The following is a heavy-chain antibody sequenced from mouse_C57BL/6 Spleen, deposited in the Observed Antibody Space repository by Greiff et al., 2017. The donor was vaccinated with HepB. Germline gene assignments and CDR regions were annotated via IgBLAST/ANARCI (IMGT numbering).Heavy chain of an antibody. CDR1: GFTFSSYG. V-gene: IGHV5-6*02. CDR3: ARREVYDGYFHYFDY. D-gene: IGHD2-3*01. CDR2: ISSGGSYT. Sequence: EVKLMESGGDLVKPGGSLKLSCSASGFTFSSYGMSWVRQTPDKRLEWVATISSGGSYTYYPDSVKGRFTISRDNAKNTLYLQMSSLKSEDTAMYYCARREVYDGYFHYFDYWGQGTTLTVSS. J-gene: IGHJ2*01.